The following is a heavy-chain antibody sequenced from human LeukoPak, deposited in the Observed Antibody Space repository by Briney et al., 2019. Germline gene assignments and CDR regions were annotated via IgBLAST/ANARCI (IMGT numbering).Heavy chain of an antibody. Sequence: GGSLRLSCAASGFTFSSYAMSWVRQAPGKGLEWVSAISGSGGSTYYADSVKGRFTISRDNSKNTLYLQMNSLRAEDTAVYYCAKDGPAWFGEISNWFDPWGQGTLVTVSS. CDR1: GFTFSSYA. D-gene: IGHD3-10*01. CDR2: ISGSGGST. J-gene: IGHJ5*02. V-gene: IGHV3-23*01. CDR3: AKDGPAWFGEISNWFDP.